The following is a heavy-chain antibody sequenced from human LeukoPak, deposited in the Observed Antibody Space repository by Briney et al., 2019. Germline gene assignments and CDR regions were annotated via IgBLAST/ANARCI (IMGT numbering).Heavy chain of an antibody. V-gene: IGHV6-1*01. CDR2: IYYRSKWYT. CDR1: GDSVSSNSAA. D-gene: IGHD2-2*02. Sequence: SQTLSLTCAISGDSVSSNSAAWNWIRQSPSRGLEWLGRIYYRSKWYTYYAVSVKGRITIYPDPSKNQFSLHLNSVTPEDTAVYFCVRTIAGYNDYWDQGTLVTVSS. J-gene: IGHJ4*02. CDR3: VRTIAGYNDY.